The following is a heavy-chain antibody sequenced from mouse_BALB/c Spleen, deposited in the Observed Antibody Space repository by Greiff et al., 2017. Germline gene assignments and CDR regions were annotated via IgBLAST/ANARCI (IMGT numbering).Heavy chain of an antibody. V-gene: IGHV14-1*02. CDR1: GFNIKDYY. CDR3: ALIKGYAMDY. Sequence: EVQLQQSGAELVKPGASVKLSCTASGFNIKDYYMHWVKQRPEQGLEWIGWIDPENGNTIYDPKFQGKASITADTSSNTAYLQLSSLTSEDTAVYYCALIKGYAMDYWGQGTSVTVSS. J-gene: IGHJ4*01. D-gene: IGHD2-4*01. CDR2: IDPENGNT.